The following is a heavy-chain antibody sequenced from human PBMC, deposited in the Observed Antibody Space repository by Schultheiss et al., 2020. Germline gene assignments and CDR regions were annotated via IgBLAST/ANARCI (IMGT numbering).Heavy chain of an antibody. CDR1: GFTFSSYG. D-gene: IGHD6-19*01. V-gene: IGHV3-33*05. J-gene: IGHJ4*02. CDR3: ARDGIAVAGTPYFDY. CDR2: ISYDGSNK. Sequence: GGSLRLSCAASGFTFSSYGMHWVRQAPGKGLEWVAVISYDGSNKYYADSVKGRFTISRDNSKNTLYLQMNSLRAEDTAVYYCARDGIAVAGTPYFDYWGPGPLVTVAS.